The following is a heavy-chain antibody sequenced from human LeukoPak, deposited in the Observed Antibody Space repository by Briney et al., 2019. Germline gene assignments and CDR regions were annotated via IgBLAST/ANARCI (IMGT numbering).Heavy chain of an antibody. CDR3: ARAHTPNYYGSYYFDY. V-gene: IGHV1-69*04. D-gene: IGHD3-10*01. CDR2: IIPILGIA. J-gene: IGHJ4*02. Sequence: ASVKVSCKASGGTFSSYAISWVRQAPGQGLEWMGRIIPILGIANYAQEFQGRVTITADKSTSTAYMELSSLRSEDTAVYYCARAHTPNYYGSYYFDYWGQGTLVTVSS. CDR1: GGTFSSYA.